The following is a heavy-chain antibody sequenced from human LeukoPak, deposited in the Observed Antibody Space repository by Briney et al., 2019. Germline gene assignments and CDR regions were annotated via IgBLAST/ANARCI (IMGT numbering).Heavy chain of an antibody. D-gene: IGHD4-17*01. V-gene: IGHV4-30-2*01. CDR2: IYHSGST. CDR1: GGSISSGGYS. J-gene: IGHJ6*02. Sequence: SQTLSLTCAVSGGSISSGGYSWSWIRQPPGKGLEWIGYIYHSGSTYYNPSLKSRVTISVDRSKNQFSLKLSSVTAADTAVYYCASLGLSTVTTSGGMDVWGQGTTVTVSS. CDR3: ASLGLSTVTTSGGMDV.